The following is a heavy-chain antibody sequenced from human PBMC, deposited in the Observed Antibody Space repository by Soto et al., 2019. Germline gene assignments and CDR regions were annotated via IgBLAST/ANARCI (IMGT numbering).Heavy chain of an antibody. CDR1: GFTFGDYA. CDR3: TRARDRGYSGYVNFDY. D-gene: IGHD5-12*01. Sequence: GESLKISCTASGFTFGDYAMSWFRQAPGKGLEWVGFIRSKAYGGTTEYAASVKGRFTISRDDSKSIAYLQMNSLKTEDTAVYYCTRARDRGYSGYVNFDYWGQGTLVTVSS. V-gene: IGHV3-49*03. J-gene: IGHJ4*02. CDR2: IRSKAYGGTT.